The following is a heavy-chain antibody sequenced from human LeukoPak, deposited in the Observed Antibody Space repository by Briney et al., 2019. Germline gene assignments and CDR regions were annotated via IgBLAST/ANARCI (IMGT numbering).Heavy chain of an antibody. V-gene: IGHV3-21*01. J-gene: IGHJ4*02. CDR1: GFTFSSYS. CDR3: ARGEYYFDY. CDR2: ISSSSSYI. Sequence: GGSLRLSCAASGFTFSSYSMNWVRQAPGKGLEWVSSISSSSSYIYYADSLKGRFTVSRDNAKNSLYLRMNNLRAEDTAVYYCARGEYYFDYWGQGTLVTVSS.